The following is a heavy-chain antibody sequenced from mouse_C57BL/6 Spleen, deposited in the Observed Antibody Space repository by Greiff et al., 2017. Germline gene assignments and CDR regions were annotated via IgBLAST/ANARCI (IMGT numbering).Heavy chain of an antibody. CDR1: GYAFTNYL. J-gene: IGHJ2*01. CDR2: INPGGGGT. CDR3: ARRRGGDDDEFDY. V-gene: IGHV1-54*01. D-gene: IGHD2-4*01. Sequence: VQLQQSGAELVRPGTSVKVSCKASGYAFTNYLIEWVKQRPGQGLEWIGVINPGGGGTNYNEKFKGKATLTADTSSSTAYMQLSSLTSEDSAVYFCARRRGGDDDEFDYGGQGTTLTVSS.